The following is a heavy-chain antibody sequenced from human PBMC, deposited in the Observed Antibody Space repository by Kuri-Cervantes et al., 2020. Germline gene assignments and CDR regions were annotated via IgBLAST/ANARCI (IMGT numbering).Heavy chain of an antibody. CDR1: GFTVSSNY. D-gene: IGHD3-3*01. Sequence: GESLKISCAASGFTVSSNYMSWVRQAPGKGLERVAVISYDGSNKYYADFVKGRFTISRDNSKNTLYLQVNSLRAEDTAVYYCASPNYDFWSGLNYYFDYWGQGTLVTVSS. CDR2: ISYDGSNK. V-gene: IGHV3-30*01. J-gene: IGHJ4*02. CDR3: ASPNYDFWSGLNYYFDY.